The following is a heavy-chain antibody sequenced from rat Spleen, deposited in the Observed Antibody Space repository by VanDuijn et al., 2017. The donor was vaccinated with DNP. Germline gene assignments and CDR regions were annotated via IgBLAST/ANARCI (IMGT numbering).Heavy chain of an antibody. J-gene: IGHJ2*01. CDR3: TTEDSGDFDY. Sequence: EVQLVESGGGLVQPGRSMKLSCAASGFTFSNYGMAWVRPAPTKGLEWVASISYDGGSTYYRDPVKGRFTIPRDNAKSTLYLQMDSLRSEDTATYYCTTEDSGDFDYWGQGVMVTVSS. V-gene: IGHV5-20*01. CDR1: GFTFSNYG. CDR2: ISYDGGST. D-gene: IGHD1-1*01.